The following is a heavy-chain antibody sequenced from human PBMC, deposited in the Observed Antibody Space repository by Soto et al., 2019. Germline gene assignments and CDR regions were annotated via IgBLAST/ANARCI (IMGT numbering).Heavy chain of an antibody. V-gene: IGHV1-46*01. Sequence: QVQLMQSGAEVKKPGASVKVSCKASGYAFTSYYIHWVRQARGEGLEWLGIINPNTGSASYARRVQARVAMTRHTSTSTVYMEVSSLRSEDTAVYYCARDPNLSLTFHYSGMDVWGQGTTVTVSS. CDR2: INPNTGSA. CDR3: ARDPNLSLTFHYSGMDV. CDR1: GYAFTSYY. J-gene: IGHJ6*02.